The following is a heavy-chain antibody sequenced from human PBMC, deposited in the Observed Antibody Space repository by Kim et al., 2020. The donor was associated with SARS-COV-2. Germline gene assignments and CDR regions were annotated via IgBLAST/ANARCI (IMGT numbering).Heavy chain of an antibody. Sequence: DTGQCRLTISRDNDKNSLSLQMNSLRAEDTAVYYCAREGGGSSGWSWFDPWGQGTLVTVSS. J-gene: IGHJ5*02. CDR3: AREGGGSSGWSWFDP. V-gene: IGHV3-11*04. D-gene: IGHD6-19*01.